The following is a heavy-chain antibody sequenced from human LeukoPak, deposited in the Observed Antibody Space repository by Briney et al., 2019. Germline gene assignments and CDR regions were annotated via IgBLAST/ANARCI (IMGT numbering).Heavy chain of an antibody. CDR2: ISYDGSNK. J-gene: IGHJ6*03. V-gene: IGHV3-30*18. D-gene: IGHD4-17*01. CDR3: AKGGDYGDESLYYYYYYMDV. CDR1: GFTFSSYG. Sequence: PGGSLRLSCAASGFTFSSYGMHRVRQAPGKGLEWVAVISYDGSNKYYADSVKGRFTISRDNSKNTLYLQMNSLRAEDTAVYYCAKGGDYGDESLYYYYYYMDVWGKGTMVTVSS.